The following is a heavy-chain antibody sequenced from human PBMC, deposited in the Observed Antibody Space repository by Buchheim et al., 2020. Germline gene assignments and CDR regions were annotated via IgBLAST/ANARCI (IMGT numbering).Heavy chain of an antibody. D-gene: IGHD2-2*01. Sequence: QVQLQESGPGLVKPSETLSLTCTVSGGSISSYYWSWIRQPPGKGLEWIGYIYYSGSTNYNPSLKSRVTISVDTSNNQFSLKRSSVTAADTAVYYCARVDIVVVPAAEYYFDYWGQGTL. CDR3: ARVDIVVVPAAEYYFDY. CDR2: IYYSGST. J-gene: IGHJ4*02. CDR1: GGSISSYY. V-gene: IGHV4-59*01.